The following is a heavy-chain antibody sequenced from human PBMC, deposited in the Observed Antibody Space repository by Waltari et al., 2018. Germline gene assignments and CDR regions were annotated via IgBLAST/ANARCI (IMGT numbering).Heavy chain of an antibody. D-gene: IGHD1-7*01. CDR3: ARWSWNYDAFDI. V-gene: IGHV4-34*01. Sequence: QVQLQQWGAGLLKPSETLSLTCAGYGGSFSGYYWSWIRQPPGKGLEWIGEINHSGSTNYNPSLKSRVTISVDTSKNQFSLKLSSVTAADTAVYYCARWSWNYDAFDIWGQGTMVTVSS. J-gene: IGHJ3*02. CDR1: GGSFSGYY. CDR2: INHSGST.